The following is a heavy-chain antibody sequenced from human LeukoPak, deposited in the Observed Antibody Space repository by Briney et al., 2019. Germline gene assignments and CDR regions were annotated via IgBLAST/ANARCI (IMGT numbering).Heavy chain of an antibody. Sequence: PGGSLRLSCAASGFTFSSYAMHWVRQAPGKGLEWVTFIQYDGTNKYYADSVKGRFTISRDNSKNTLYLQMNSLRAEDTAVYYCARRAGAYSHPYDYWGQGTLVTVSS. D-gene: IGHD4/OR15-4a*01. CDR3: ARRAGAYSHPYDY. CDR1: GFTFSSYA. J-gene: IGHJ4*02. V-gene: IGHV3-30*02. CDR2: IQYDGTNK.